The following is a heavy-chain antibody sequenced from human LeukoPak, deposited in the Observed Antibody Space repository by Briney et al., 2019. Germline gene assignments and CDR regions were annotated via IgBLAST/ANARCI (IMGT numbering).Heavy chain of an antibody. CDR3: AKVGVEDY. CDR1: GFTFDDYA. D-gene: IGHD5-24*01. Sequence: GGSLRLSCAASGFTFDDYAMHWVRQAPGKGLEWVSGISWNSGSIGYADSVKGRFTISRDNAKNSLYLQMNSLRAEDTALNYCAKVGVEDYWGQGTLVTVSS. CDR2: ISWNSGSI. V-gene: IGHV3-9*01. J-gene: IGHJ4*02.